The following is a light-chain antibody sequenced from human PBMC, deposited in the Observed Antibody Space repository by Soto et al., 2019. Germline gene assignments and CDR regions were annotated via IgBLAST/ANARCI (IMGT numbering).Light chain of an antibody. Sequence: DIQITQSPSSLSASVVDRVTITCRASQSITTYLNWYRQKPGKAPKLLIYAASSLQSVVPSRFSGSGSETEFTLSISSLQPEDFATYFCQQIYSAPLTFGGGTK. CDR1: QSITTY. J-gene: IGKJ4*01. V-gene: IGKV1-39*01. CDR3: QQIYSAPLT. CDR2: AAS.